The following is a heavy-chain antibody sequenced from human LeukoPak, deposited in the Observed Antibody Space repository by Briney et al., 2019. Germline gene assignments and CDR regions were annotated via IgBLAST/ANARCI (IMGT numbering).Heavy chain of an antibody. Sequence: GGSLRLSCAASGFTVSSNYMSWVRQAPGKGLEWVSVIYSGGSTYYADSVKGRFTISRDNSKNTLYLQMNSLRAEDTAVYYCARENRNYGGNSVGWDYWGQGTLVTVSS. J-gene: IGHJ4*02. D-gene: IGHD4-23*01. CDR3: ARENRNYGGNSVGWDY. V-gene: IGHV3-53*01. CDR2: IYSGGST. CDR1: GFTVSSNY.